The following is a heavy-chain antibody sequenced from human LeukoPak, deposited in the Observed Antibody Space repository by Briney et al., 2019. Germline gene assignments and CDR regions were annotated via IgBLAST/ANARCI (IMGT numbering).Heavy chain of an antibody. D-gene: IGHD3-10*01. Sequence: GGSLRLSCAASGFTFSSYWMSWVRQAPGKGLEWVSSIDDSGGRTFYSDSVKGRFTISRDNSKNTLYLEMNSLRAEDTAVYYCAKDFGVTGSGWYFDLWGRGTLVTVSS. CDR1: GFTFSSYW. CDR3: AKDFGVTGSGWYFDL. J-gene: IGHJ2*01. V-gene: IGHV3-23*01. CDR2: IDDSGGRT.